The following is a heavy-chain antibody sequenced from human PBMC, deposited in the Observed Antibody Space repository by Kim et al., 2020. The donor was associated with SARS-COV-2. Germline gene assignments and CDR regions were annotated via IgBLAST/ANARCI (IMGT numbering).Heavy chain of an antibody. Sequence: SETLSLTCSVSGDSVTNSNYYWSWIRQPPGEGLEWIGYIYYSGTTNYNPSLNSRVTTSLDTSKNHCSLKLTCLTAADTAMYYCARVDYLGWFDPWGRGTLVTVSS. CDR3: ARVDYLGWFDP. J-gene: IGHJ5*01. D-gene: IGHD4-17*01. CDR1: GDSVTNSNYY. CDR2: IYYSGTT. V-gene: IGHV4-61*03.